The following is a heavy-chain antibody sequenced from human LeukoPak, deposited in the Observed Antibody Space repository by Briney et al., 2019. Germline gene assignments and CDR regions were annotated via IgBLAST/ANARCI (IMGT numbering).Heavy chain of an antibody. CDR1: GFTVSSNY. D-gene: IGHD1-26*01. CDR2: IYSGGST. V-gene: IGHV3-53*01. Sequence: GGSLRLSCAASGFTVSSNYMSWVRQAPGKGLEWVSVIYSGGSTYYADSVKGRFTISRDKSKNTLYLQMNSLRAEDTAVYYCARAAIVGATKKGGYFDYWGQGTLVTVSS. J-gene: IGHJ4*02. CDR3: ARAAIVGATKKGGYFDY.